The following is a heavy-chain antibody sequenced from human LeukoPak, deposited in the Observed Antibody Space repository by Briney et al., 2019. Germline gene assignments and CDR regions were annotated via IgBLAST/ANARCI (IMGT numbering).Heavy chain of an antibody. CDR3: ARDSDWILFDY. Sequence: PGGSLRLSCAASGFTFNTYWTHWVRQAPGKGLVWVARVNREGTTTAYADSVKGRFIISRDNSKNTLYLQMNNLRAEDTAVYYCARDSDWILFDYWGQGTPVTVSS. V-gene: IGHV3-74*03. J-gene: IGHJ4*02. CDR2: VNREGTTT. CDR1: GFTFNTYW. D-gene: IGHD2-2*03.